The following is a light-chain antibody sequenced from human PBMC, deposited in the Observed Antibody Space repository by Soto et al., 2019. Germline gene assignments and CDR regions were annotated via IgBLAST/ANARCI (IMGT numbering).Light chain of an antibody. J-gene: IGKJ2*01. CDR2: DAS. Sequence: EIVLRQSPATVSLSPGERDTLSCRASQSVSSSFLAWYQQKPGLAPRLLIYDASSRATGIPDRFSGSGSGTDFTLTISRLEPEDFAVYYCQQYGSSPYTFGQGTKLEIK. V-gene: IGKV3D-20*01. CDR3: QQYGSSPYT. CDR1: QSVSSSF.